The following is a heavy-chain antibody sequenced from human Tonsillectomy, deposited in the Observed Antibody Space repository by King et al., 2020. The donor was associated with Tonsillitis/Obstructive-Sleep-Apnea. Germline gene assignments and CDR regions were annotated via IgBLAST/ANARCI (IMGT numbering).Heavy chain of an antibody. Sequence: VQLVESGGGLVQPGGSLRLSCAASGFTFSIYAMTWVRRAPGKGLEWVSVISSSGGSTYYADSVKGRFTISRDNSKSTLYLQMNSLRAEYPAVCYCAKYSDGSVYYPSNYYHMDVGGKGTTVTLSS. D-gene: IGHD3-22*01. CDR2: ISSSGGST. J-gene: IGHJ6*03. CDR3: AKYSDGSVYYPSNYYHMDV. CDR1: GFTFSIYA. V-gene: IGHV3-23*04.